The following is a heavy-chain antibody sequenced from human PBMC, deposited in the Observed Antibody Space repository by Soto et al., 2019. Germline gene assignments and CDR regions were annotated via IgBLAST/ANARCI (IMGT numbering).Heavy chain of an antibody. V-gene: IGHV3-48*03. D-gene: IGHD2-21*01. CDR2: ISSSGTTV. CDR1: GFTFSTNE. CDR3: AREGVAVIDGFDY. J-gene: IGHJ4*02. Sequence: GGSLRLSCAASGFTFSTNEMNWVRQAPGKGLEWVAYISSSGTTVYYGDSVKGRFTISRDNDENSLYLQMTSLRADDTGVYYCAREGVAVIDGFDYWGQGTLVTVSS.